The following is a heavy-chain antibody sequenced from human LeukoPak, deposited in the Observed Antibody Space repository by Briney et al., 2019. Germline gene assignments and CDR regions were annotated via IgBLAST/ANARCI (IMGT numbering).Heavy chain of an antibody. J-gene: IGHJ4*02. D-gene: IGHD2-2*01. CDR1: GFTFSNNG. CDR2: IWYDGSNK. CDR3: ARSRGIVVPAAMFDY. V-gene: IGHV3-33*08. Sequence: GGSLRLSCAASGFTFSNNGMHWVRQAPGKGLEWLAVIWYDGSNKYYADSVKGRFTISRDNSKNTLYLQMNSLRAEDTAVYYCARSRGIVVPAAMFDYWGQGTLVTVSS.